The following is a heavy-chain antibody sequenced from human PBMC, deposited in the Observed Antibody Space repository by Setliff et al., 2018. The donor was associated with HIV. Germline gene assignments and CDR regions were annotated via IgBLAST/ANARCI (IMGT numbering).Heavy chain of an antibody. CDR1: GGSFAASH. Sequence: SETLSLTCAVYGGSFAASHWSWIRQPPGKGLEWIGYIYDSGSTNYNPSLASRVTMSLDTSKNHFSLKLTSVTVADTAVYYCARGDIVVVGLDYWGQGTLVTVSS. CDR2: IYDSGST. CDR3: ARGDIVVVGLDY. D-gene: IGHD2-21*01. V-gene: IGHV4-59*12. J-gene: IGHJ4*02.